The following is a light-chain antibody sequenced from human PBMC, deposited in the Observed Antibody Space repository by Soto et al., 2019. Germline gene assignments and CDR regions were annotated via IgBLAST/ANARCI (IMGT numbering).Light chain of an antibody. Sequence: DIQMTQSPSTLSASVGDRVTITCRASQSISSWLAWYQQKPGKAPKLLIYKASSLESGVPSRFSGSGSGTEFTLTISSLQPDDFETYYCQQYNSYPLTFGGGTKVDIX. J-gene: IGKJ4*01. CDR2: KAS. CDR3: QQYNSYPLT. CDR1: QSISSW. V-gene: IGKV1-5*03.